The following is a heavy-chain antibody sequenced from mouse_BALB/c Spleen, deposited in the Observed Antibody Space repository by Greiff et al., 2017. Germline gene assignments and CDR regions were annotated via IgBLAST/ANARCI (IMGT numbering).Heavy chain of an antibody. Sequence: VQLQQSGAELVRPGTSVKISCKASGYTFTNYWLGWVKQRPGHGLEWIGDIYPGGGYTNYNEKFKGKATLTADTSSSTAYMQLSSLTSEDSAVYFCAIATDPYWSFDVWGAGTTVTVSS. CDR3: AIATDPYWSFDV. J-gene: IGHJ1*01. V-gene: IGHV1-63*02. CDR2: IYPGGGYT. CDR1: GYTFTNYW.